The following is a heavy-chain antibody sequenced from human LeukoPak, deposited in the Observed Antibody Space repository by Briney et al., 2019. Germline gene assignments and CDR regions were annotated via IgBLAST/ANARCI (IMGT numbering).Heavy chain of an antibody. CDR2: ISGSGGST. CDR3: ARDPSEMRVEPPDY. CDR1: GFTFSSYA. D-gene: IGHD5-24*01. V-gene: IGHV3-23*01. Sequence: GFLRLSCAASGFTFSSYAMSWVRQAPGKGLEWVSGISGSGGSTYYADSVKGRFTISRDNSKNTLYLQMNSLRAEDTAVYYCARDPSEMRVEPPDYWGQGTLVTVSS. J-gene: IGHJ4*02.